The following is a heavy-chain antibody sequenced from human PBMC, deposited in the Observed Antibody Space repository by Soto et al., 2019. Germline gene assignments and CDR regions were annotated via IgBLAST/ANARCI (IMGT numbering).Heavy chain of an antibody. CDR1: GFTFSSFE. CDR3: TTDNILCGTYMWNCQ. CDR2: IGSSGSTI. J-gene: IGHJ4*02. D-gene: IGHD1-26*01. V-gene: IGHV3-48*03. Sequence: EVQLVESGGGLVQPGGSLRLSCAASGFTFSSFEMNWVRQAPGKGLEWVSKIGSSGSTIWYADSVKGRFTISRDDSKNTLYLQMNSLKSEDTALYYCTTDNILCGTYMWNCQWGQGTQVTVSS.